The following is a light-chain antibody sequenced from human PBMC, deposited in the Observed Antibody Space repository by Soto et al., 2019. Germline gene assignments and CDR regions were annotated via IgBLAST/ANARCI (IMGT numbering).Light chain of an antibody. Sequence: EIVLTQSPGTLSLSPGERTTLSCRASQSVSSSYLAWYQQKPGQAPRLLIYDASTRATGIPARFSGSGSGTEFTLTISSLQSKDFAVYYCQQYNNWHPLTFGGGTKVDIK. V-gene: IGKV3D-15*01. CDR1: QSVSSSY. CDR3: QQYNNWHPLT. CDR2: DAS. J-gene: IGKJ4*02.